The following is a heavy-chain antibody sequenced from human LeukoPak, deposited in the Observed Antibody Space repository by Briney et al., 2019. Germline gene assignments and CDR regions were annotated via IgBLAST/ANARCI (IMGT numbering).Heavy chain of an antibody. CDR3: ATDIGIGVVGAPDAFDI. CDR2: INPNSGGT. CDR1: GYTFTGYY. Sequence: GASVKVSCKASGYTFTGYYMHWVRQAPGQGLEWMGWINPNSGGTNYAQKFQGRVTMTRDTPISTAYMELSRLRSDDTAVYYCATDIGIGVVGAPDAFDIWGQGTMVTVSS. D-gene: IGHD1-26*01. V-gene: IGHV1-2*02. J-gene: IGHJ3*02.